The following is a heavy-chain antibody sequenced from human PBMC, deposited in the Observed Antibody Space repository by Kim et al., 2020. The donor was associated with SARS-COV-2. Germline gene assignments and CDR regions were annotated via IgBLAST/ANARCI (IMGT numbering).Heavy chain of an antibody. CDR3: VRGDCTGGACFRDY. J-gene: IGHJ4*02. Sequence: SQTLSLTCTISGASVSSNSAAWNWIRQSPSRGLEWLGRTYYRSKWNNDYAISVKSRIIINPDTSKNQVSLQLSSVTPEDTAVYYCVRGDCTGGACFRDYWGQGTLVTVSS. V-gene: IGHV6-1*01. D-gene: IGHD2-8*02. CDR2: TYYRSKWNN. CDR1: GASVSSNSAA.